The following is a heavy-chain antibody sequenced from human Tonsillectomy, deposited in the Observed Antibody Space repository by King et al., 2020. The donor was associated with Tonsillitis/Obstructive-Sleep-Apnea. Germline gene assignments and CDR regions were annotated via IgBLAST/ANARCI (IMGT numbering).Heavy chain of an antibody. CDR1: GYSFTNYW. CDR3: ATSSHYTGNWFDP. CDR2: IYLADSDT. J-gene: IGHJ5*02. V-gene: IGHV5-51*01. D-gene: IGHD3-3*01. Sequence: QLVQSGAEVKKPGESLKISCQGSGYSFTNYWIAWVRQIPGKGLEGVGVIYLADSDTSYSPSFQGHVTISADKSISTAYLQWSSLKASDTAMYYCATSSHYTGNWFDPWGQGTLVTVSS.